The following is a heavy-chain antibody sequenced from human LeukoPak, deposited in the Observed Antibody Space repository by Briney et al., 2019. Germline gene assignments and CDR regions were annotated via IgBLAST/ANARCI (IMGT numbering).Heavy chain of an antibody. CDR1: GYTFT. CDR3: ASLPAFYRRGYLAL. D-gene: IGHD3-22*01. J-gene: IGHJ4*02. CDR2: INPSGVST. Sequence: ASVRVSCKASGYTFTIHWGRQAAGQGLEWIGIINPSGVSTSYAQMFQGRVTMTRDTSTSTVYMELNSLRSEDTAVYYCASLPAFYRRGYLALWGQGTLVTVSS. V-gene: IGHV1-46*01.